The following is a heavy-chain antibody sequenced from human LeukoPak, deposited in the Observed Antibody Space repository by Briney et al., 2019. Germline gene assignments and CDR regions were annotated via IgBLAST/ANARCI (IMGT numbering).Heavy chain of an antibody. CDR3: ASTTHCSSTSCYGPGVDY. J-gene: IGHJ4*02. CDR2: IKHSGST. Sequence: SETLSLTCAVYGGSFSGYYWSWIRQPPGKGLEWIGEIKHSGSTNYNPSLKSRVTISVDTSKNQFSLKLSSVTAADTAVYYCASTTHCSSTSCYGPGVDYWGQGTLVTVSS. V-gene: IGHV4-34*01. D-gene: IGHD2-2*01. CDR1: GGSFSGYY.